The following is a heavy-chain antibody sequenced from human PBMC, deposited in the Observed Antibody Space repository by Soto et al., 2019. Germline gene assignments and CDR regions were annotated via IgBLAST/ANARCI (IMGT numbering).Heavy chain of an antibody. Sequence: QVQLVQSGAEVKKPGSSVKVSCKASGGTFSRYAINWVRQAPGQGLEWMGGIIPIFGTANYAQKFQGRVTIAAEESTRTAYMELSSLRSEDTAVYYCALGYCTNGVCPASYYYYGMDVWGQGTTVTVSS. J-gene: IGHJ6*02. CDR2: IIPIFGTA. D-gene: IGHD2-8*01. V-gene: IGHV1-69*01. CDR1: GGTFSRYA. CDR3: ALGYCTNGVCPASYYYYGMDV.